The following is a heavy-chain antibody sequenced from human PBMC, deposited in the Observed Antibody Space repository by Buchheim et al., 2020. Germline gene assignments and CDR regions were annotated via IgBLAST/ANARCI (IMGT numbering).Heavy chain of an antibody. J-gene: IGHJ4*02. CDR2: IYYSGST. Sequence: QLQLQESGPGLVKPSETLSLTCTVSGGSISSSSYYWGWIRQPPGKGLEWIGSIYYSGSTYYNPSLKSRVTISVDTSKNQFSLKLSSVTAADTAVYYCATDIVVVVAAERHFDYWGQGTL. CDR3: ATDIVVVVAAERHFDY. CDR1: GGSISSSSYY. D-gene: IGHD2-15*01. V-gene: IGHV4-39*01.